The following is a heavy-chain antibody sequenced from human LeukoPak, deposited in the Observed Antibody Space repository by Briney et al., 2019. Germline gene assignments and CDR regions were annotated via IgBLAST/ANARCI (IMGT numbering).Heavy chain of an antibody. CDR2: IYPGGST. Sequence: PGGSLRLSCAASGFTVSGNYMSWVRQAPGKGLEWVAVIYPGGSTYYADSVKGRFTISRDNSKSTLYLQMNSLRVEDTAVYYCTGRGLYSSSWWAFDVWGQGTVVTVSS. D-gene: IGHD6-13*01. CDR1: GFTVSGNY. V-gene: IGHV3-53*01. CDR3: TGRGLYSSSWWAFDV. J-gene: IGHJ3*01.